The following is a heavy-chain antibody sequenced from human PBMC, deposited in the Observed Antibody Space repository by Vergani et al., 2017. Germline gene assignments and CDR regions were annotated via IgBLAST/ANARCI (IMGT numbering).Heavy chain of an antibody. D-gene: IGHD6-19*01. J-gene: IGHJ3*02. CDR2: LSASDRRT. Sequence: EVQLLESGGDLVQPGGSLRLSCAAPGFTFIMHAMSWVRQAPGKGLEWVSTLSASDRRTNYADSVKGRFTISRDNSKNTLFLHMNSLRPEDTAVYYCAKVGRSEVAGTFGAFDIWGQGTMVTVSS. CDR1: GFTFIMHA. CDR3: AKVGRSEVAGTFGAFDI. V-gene: IGHV3-23*01.